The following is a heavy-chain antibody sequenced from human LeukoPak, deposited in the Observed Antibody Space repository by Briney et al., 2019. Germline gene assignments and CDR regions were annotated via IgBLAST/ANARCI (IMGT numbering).Heavy chain of an antibody. Sequence: SSETLSLTCAVYGGSFSGYYWSWIRQPPGKGLEWIGEINHSGSTNYNPSLKSRVTISVDTSKNQFSLKLSSVTAADTAVYYCARDSGYYFDYWGQGTLVTVSS. CDR3: ARDSGYYFDY. CDR1: GGSFSGYY. V-gene: IGHV4-34*01. CDR2: INHSGST. D-gene: IGHD3-22*01. J-gene: IGHJ4*02.